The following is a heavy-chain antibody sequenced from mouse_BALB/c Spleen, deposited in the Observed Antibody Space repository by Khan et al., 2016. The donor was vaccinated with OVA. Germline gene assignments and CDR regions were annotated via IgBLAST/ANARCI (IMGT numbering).Heavy chain of an antibody. CDR3: ASPEEWLLFFAD. CDR1: GYTFTNYG. D-gene: IGHD2-3*01. V-gene: IGHV9-1*02. CDR2: INTYTGEP. J-gene: IGHJ3*01. Sequence: LVESGPELKKPGETVKISCKASGYTFTNYGMNWVKQAPGKGLKWMGWINTYTGEPTYADDFKGRFAFSLDTSASTAYLQINNLKNEDMATYFCASPEEWLLFFADWGQGTLVTVSA.